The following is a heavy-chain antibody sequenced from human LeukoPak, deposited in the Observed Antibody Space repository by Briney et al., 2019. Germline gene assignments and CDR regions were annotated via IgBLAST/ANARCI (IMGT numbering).Heavy chain of an antibody. CDR2: INPSGGST. CDR1: GYTFTSYY. J-gene: IGHJ6*02. CDR3: ARREVAAAGPYGMDV. D-gene: IGHD6-13*01. Sequence: ASVKVSCKASGYTFTSYYMHWVRQAPGQGLEWMGIINPSGGSTSYAQKFQGRVTMTRDTSTSTVYMGLSSLRSEDTAVYYCARREVAAAGPYGMDVWGQGTTVTVSS. V-gene: IGHV1-46*01.